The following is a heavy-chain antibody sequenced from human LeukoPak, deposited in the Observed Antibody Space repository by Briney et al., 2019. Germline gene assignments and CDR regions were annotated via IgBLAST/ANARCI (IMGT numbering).Heavy chain of an antibody. CDR1: GGSISSYY. V-gene: IGHV4-59*08. Sequence: SETLSLTCTVSGGSISSYYWSWIRQPPGKGLEWIAYFYHSGSTKYNPSLKRRVTTSVDTSKNHFSLKLTSMTAADTAVYYCARFTTVTGWFDPWGQGTLVTVSS. J-gene: IGHJ5*02. CDR2: FYHSGST. CDR3: ARFTTVTGWFDP. D-gene: IGHD4-17*01.